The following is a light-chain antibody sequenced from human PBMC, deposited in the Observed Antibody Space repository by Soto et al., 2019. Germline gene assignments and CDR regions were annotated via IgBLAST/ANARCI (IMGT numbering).Light chain of an antibody. Sequence: DIQMTQSPSTLSASVGDRVTITCRASQSISSWLAWYQQKPGKAPKLLIYMASSLESGVPSRFSGSGSGTEFTLTISSLQSDYFATYYCLQYNSYSWTFGQGTKVEIK. CDR2: MAS. CDR1: QSISSW. V-gene: IGKV1-5*03. J-gene: IGKJ1*01. CDR3: LQYNSYSWT.